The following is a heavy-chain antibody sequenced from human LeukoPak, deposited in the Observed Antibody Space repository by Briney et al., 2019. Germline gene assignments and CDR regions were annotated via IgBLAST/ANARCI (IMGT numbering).Heavy chain of an antibody. V-gene: IGHV3-30*03. D-gene: IGHD3-3*01. Sequence: GGSLRLSCAASGFTFSRHGMHWVRQAPGKGLEWVAIISNDGSRKYYGHSVEGRFTISRDNSKNTLYLQMDSLRAEDTAVYYCARDRAWNYFDYWGQGTLVTVSS. CDR1: GFTFSRHG. CDR3: ARDRAWNYFDY. J-gene: IGHJ4*02. CDR2: ISNDGSRK.